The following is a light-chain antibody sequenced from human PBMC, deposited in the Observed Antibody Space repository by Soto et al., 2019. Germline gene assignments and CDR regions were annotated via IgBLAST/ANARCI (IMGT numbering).Light chain of an antibody. V-gene: IGKV1-39*01. J-gene: IGKJ2*01. Sequence: IHMTQSPSSLSASVGDRVTISCRASQRITTYLNWYQQKPGEAPKLLISTSGTLQRGVPSRFSDSVSGTDFTLTITRLQRADVASYCCQRTYSTPYTFGQGTQLEIK. CDR1: QRITTY. CDR2: TSG. CDR3: QRTYSTPYT.